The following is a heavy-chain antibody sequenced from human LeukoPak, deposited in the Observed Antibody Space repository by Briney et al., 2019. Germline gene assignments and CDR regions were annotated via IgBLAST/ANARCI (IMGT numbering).Heavy chain of an antibody. CDR3: ARGPWEQWLVSDY. Sequence: GASVKVSCKSSGYTFTGYYMHWVRQAPGQGLEWMGWINPNSGGTNYAQKFQGRVTMTRDTSISTAYMELSRLRSDDTAVYYCARGPWEQWLVSDYWGQGTLVTVSS. CDR1: GYTFTGYY. CDR2: INPNSGGT. J-gene: IGHJ4*02. V-gene: IGHV1-2*02. D-gene: IGHD6-19*01.